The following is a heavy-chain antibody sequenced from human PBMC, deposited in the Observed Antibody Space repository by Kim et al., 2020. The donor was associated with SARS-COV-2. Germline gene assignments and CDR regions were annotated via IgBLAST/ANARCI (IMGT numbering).Heavy chain of an antibody. V-gene: IGHV3-30-3*01. J-gene: IGHJ5*02. CDR3: AREDQYHGSGSSNPGES. D-gene: IGHD3-10*01. CDR1: GFTFTDYG. Sequence: GRSLRLSCAASGFTFTDYGLHWVRQAPGKGLEWVAVISYDGDSRSYADSVRGRFTISRDNSKNTFYLQMNNLRTEDTAVYFCAREDQYHGSGSSNPGESWGQGTLVTVS. CDR2: ISYDGDSR.